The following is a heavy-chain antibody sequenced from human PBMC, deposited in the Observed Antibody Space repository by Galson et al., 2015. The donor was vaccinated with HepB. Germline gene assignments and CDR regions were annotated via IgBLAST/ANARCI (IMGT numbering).Heavy chain of an antibody. D-gene: IGHD3-10*01. CDR3: ARAGPTMVLGIINGRNYGMDV. CDR1: GGTFSSYA. J-gene: IGHJ6*02. V-gene: IGHV1-69*06. Sequence: SVKVSCKASGGTFSSYAISWVRQAPGQGLEWMGGIIPIFGTANYAQKFQGRVTITADKSTSTAYMELSSLRSEDTAVYYCARAGPTMVLGIINGRNYGMDVWGQGTTVTVSS. CDR2: IIPIFGTA.